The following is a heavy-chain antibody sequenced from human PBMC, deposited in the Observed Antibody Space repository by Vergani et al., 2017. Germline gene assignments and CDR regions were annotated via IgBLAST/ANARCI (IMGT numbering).Heavy chain of an antibody. Sequence: QVQLVQSGAEVKKPGSSVKVSCKASGGTFSSYAISWVRQAPGQGLEWMGGIIPIFGTANYAQKFQGRVTITADESTSTAYMELSSLRSEDTAVYYCARYVRGSEGYCSGGSCYPPFNWFDPWGQGTLVTVSS. CDR3: ARYVRGSEGYCSGGSCYPPFNWFDP. CDR1: GGTFSSYA. V-gene: IGHV1-69*12. D-gene: IGHD2-15*01. CDR2: IIPIFGTA. J-gene: IGHJ5*02.